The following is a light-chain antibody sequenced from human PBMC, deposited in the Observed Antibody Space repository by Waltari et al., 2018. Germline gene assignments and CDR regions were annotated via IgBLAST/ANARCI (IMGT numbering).Light chain of an antibody. J-gene: IGLJ2*01. CDR1: SHDVGNYDL. CDR3: CSYSGDLSFGMV. V-gene: IGLV2-23*02. Sequence: QSALTQPASVSGSPGQSITISCTGTSHDVGNYDLVSWYQQHPGKAPKLIIYEVTKRPSGFSNRFSGSKSGNTASLTISGLHTEDEGDYYCCSYSGDLSFGMVFGGGTKLTVL. CDR2: EVT.